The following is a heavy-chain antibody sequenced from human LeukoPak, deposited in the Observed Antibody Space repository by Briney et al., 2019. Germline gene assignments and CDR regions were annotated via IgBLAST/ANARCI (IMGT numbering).Heavy chain of an antibody. CDR1: GGSISSGSYY. J-gene: IGHJ4*02. CDR3: ARDGGSGSYEFDY. Sequence: SETLSLTCTVSGGSISSGSYYWSWIRQPAGKGLEWIGRIYTSGSTNYNPSLKSRVTISVDTSKNQFSLKLSSVTAADTAVYYCARDGGSGSYEFDYWGQGTLVTVSS. V-gene: IGHV4-61*02. CDR2: IYTSGST. D-gene: IGHD3-10*01.